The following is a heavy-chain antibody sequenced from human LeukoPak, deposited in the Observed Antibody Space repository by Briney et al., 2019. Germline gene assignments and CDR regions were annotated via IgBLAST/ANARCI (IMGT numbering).Heavy chain of an antibody. D-gene: IGHD6-25*01. CDR1: GDSISTSNSY. CDR2: IYYSGNT. CDR3: ARVGGTNDY. Sequence: SETLSLTCTVSGDSISTSNSYWGWIRQPPGKGLEWIGSIYYSGNTYYNASLKSRVTISVDTSKNQFSLKLSSVTAADTAVYYCARVGGTNDYWGQGTLVTVSS. V-gene: IGHV4-39*07. J-gene: IGHJ4*02.